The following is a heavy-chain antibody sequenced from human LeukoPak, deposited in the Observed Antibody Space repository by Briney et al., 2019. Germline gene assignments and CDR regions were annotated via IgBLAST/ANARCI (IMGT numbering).Heavy chain of an antibody. CDR3: TTMYYYDSSGYYEEY. CDR1: GFTFSNAW. Sequence: GGSLRLSCAASGFTFSNAWMSWVRQAPGKGLEWVGRIKNKTDGGTTDYAAPVKGRFTISRDDSKNTLYLQMNSLKTEDTAVYYCTTMYYYDSSGYYEEYWGQGTLVTVSS. V-gene: IGHV3-15*01. D-gene: IGHD3-22*01. CDR2: IKNKTDGGTT. J-gene: IGHJ4*02.